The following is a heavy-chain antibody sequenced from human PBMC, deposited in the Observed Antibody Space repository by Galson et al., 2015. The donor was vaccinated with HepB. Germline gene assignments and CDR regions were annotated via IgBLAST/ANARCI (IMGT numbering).Heavy chain of an antibody. CDR2: FDPEDGET. V-gene: IGHV1-24*01. CDR1: GYTLTELS. D-gene: IGHD2-15*01. Sequence: SVKVSCKVSGYTLTELSMHWVRQAPGKGLEWMGGFDPEDGETIYAQKFQGRVTMTEDTSTDTAYMELSSLRSEDTAVYYCATLKGYCSGGSCKLGDYFDYWGQGTLVTVSS. CDR3: ATLKGYCSGGSCKLGDYFDY. J-gene: IGHJ4*02.